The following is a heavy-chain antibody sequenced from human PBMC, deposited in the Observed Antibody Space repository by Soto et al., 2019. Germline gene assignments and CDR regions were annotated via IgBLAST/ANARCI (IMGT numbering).Heavy chain of an antibody. CDR1: GGTLSSYA. Sequence: GASVKVSCKASGGTLSSYAISWVRQAPGQGLEWMGGIIPIFGTANYAQKFQGRVTITADESTSTAYMELSSLRSEDTAVYYCAREGAYYYDSSGYSEHWGQGTLVTVSS. J-gene: IGHJ1*01. D-gene: IGHD3-22*01. CDR3: AREGAYYYDSSGYSEH. CDR2: IIPIFGTA. V-gene: IGHV1-69*13.